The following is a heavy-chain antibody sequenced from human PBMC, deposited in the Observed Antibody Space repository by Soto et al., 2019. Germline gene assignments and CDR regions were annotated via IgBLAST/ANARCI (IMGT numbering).Heavy chain of an antibody. V-gene: IGHV3-30*18. Sequence: GGSLRLSCAASGFTFSSYGMHWVRQAPGKGLEWVAVISYDGSNKYYADSVKGRFTISRDNSKNTLYLQMNSLRAEDTALYYCAKDLAPPGIAAPPYPNDPDYGMDVWGQGTTVTVSS. D-gene: IGHD6-13*01. J-gene: IGHJ6*02. CDR1: GFTFSSYG. CDR2: ISYDGSNK. CDR3: AKDLAPPGIAAPPYPNDPDYGMDV.